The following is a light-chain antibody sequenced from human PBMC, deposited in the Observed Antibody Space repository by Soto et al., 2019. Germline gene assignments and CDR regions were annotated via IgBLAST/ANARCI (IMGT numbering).Light chain of an antibody. CDR1: QSISSY. Sequence: DIQMTHSPSSLSASVEDRVTITFRSSQSISSYLNLYQQKPGKAPKLLIYAASSLQSGVPSRFSGSGSGTEFTLTISSLQPDDFATYYCQQYNSLTWTIVQGPKVEIK. CDR2: AAS. V-gene: IGKV1-39*01. CDR3: QQYNSLTWT. J-gene: IGKJ1*01.